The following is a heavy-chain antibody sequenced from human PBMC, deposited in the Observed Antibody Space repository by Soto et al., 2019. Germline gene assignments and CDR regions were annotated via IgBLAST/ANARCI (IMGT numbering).Heavy chain of an antibody. J-gene: IGHJ4*02. CDR1: GFTFSSYS. D-gene: IGHD3-10*01. CDR3: EKKVNSGSGSQFFAY. V-gene: IGHV3-23*01. Sequence: EVQLLESGGGLVQPGGSLRLSCAASGFTFSSYSMSWVRQAPGKGLEWVSGFRSGGDDDTTYYADSVRGRFTISRDNSKNTLFLQMNSLRAEDTAIYHCEKKVNSGSGSQFFAYWGQGTLVTVSS. CDR2: FRSGGDDDTT.